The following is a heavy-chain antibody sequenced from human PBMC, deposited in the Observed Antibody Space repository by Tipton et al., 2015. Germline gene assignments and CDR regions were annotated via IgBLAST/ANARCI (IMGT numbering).Heavy chain of an antibody. D-gene: IGHD2-21*01. Sequence: SLRLSCAASGFTFASYGMSWVRRAPGKGLEWVSVIIGSGGRSFYADSVKGRFTISRDNSKNTVYLQMNSLRAEGTAVYYCAGDPGIANGPDVWGQGTTVTVSS. CDR2: IIGSGGRS. J-gene: IGHJ6*02. CDR3: AGDPGIANGPDV. CDR1: GFTFASYG. V-gene: IGHV3-23*01.